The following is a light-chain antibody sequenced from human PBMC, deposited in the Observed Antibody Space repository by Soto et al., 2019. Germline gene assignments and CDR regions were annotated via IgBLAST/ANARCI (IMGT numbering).Light chain of an antibody. CDR1: QTVSRN. V-gene: IGKV3-15*01. CDR2: DIS. Sequence: EVLLTQSPATLSVSPGERATLSCRASQTVSRNLAWYQQRPGQAPRLLIYDISNTAAGVPARLSGSGSETEFTLTIRSLQSEDFAVYFCQQYNNWPSFGQGTRLEIK. CDR3: QQYNNWPS. J-gene: IGKJ5*01.